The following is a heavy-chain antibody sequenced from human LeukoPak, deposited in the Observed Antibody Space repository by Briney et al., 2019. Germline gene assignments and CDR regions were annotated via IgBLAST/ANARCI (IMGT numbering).Heavy chain of an antibody. D-gene: IGHD3-16*02. CDR3: AKLMGSLDAWGSFRFSFDS. J-gene: IGHJ4*02. Sequence: PGGSLRLSCAASGFTFSSYAMNWVRQAPGKGLEWVSGISGSGGSLYYADSVRGRFTISRDNSKNTLYLQMNSLRAEDTAVYYRAKLMGSLDAWGSFRFSFDSWGQGTLVTVSS. CDR1: GFTFSSYA. CDR2: ISGSGGSL. V-gene: IGHV3-23*01.